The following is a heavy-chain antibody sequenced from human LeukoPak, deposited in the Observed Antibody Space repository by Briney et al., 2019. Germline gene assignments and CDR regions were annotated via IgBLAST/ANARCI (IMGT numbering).Heavy chain of an antibody. CDR3: ARVPVGSYSFDY. Sequence: GGSLRLSCTASGFTFSSYVMSWVRQAPGKGLVWVSRINTDGSTTSYVDSVKGRFTISRDNTKNTLYLHMNSLRAEDTAVYYCARVPVGSYSFDYWGQGTLVTVSS. CDR2: INTDGSTT. D-gene: IGHD1-26*01. V-gene: IGHV3-74*01. CDR1: GFTFSSYV. J-gene: IGHJ4*02.